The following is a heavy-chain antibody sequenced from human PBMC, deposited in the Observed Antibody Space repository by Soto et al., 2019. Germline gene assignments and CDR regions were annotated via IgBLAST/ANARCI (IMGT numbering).Heavy chain of an antibody. D-gene: IGHD3-16*01. CDR3: AREGEVPYYYYGLDV. J-gene: IGHJ6*02. CDR2: ISGYNGHT. CDR1: GYTFTGYY. V-gene: IGHV1-18*04. Sequence: GASVKVSCKASGYTFTGYYMHWVRQAPGQGLEWMGWISGYNGHTKYAQKFQGRVTMTTDTSTSTVYMDLRSLRSDDTAVYYCAREGEVPYYYYGLDVWGQGTTVTVSS.